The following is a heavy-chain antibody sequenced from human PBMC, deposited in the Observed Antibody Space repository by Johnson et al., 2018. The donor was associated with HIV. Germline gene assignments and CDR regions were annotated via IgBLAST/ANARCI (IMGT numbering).Heavy chain of an antibody. V-gene: IGHV3-30*03. Sequence: QVQLVESGGGLVKPGGSLRLSCSASGFTFSDYYMSWIRQAPGKGLEWVACVSYDGSSKYYADSVKGRFTISRDISKNTLYLQMNSLRAEDTAVYYCAREPSIAAAGGDGAFDIWGRGTMLTVSS. CDR2: VSYDGSSK. CDR3: AREPSIAAAGGDGAFDI. CDR1: GFTFSDYY. D-gene: IGHD6-13*01. J-gene: IGHJ3*02.